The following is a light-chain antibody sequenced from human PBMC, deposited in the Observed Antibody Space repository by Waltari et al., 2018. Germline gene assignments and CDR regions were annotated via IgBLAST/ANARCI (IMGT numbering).Light chain of an antibody. J-gene: IGKJ4*01. CDR1: QSVSSN. Sequence: EIVMTQSPATLSVSPGERATLSCRASQSVSSNLAWYQQERGQAPRLLIYGASTRATGIPARFSGSGSGTEFTLTISSMQSEEFAVYYCQQYNNWPLTVGGGTKVEIK. CDR2: GAS. V-gene: IGKV3-15*01. CDR3: QQYNNWPLT.